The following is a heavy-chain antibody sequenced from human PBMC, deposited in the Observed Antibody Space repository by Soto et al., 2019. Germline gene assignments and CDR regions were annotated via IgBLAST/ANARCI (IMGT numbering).Heavy chain of an antibody. D-gene: IGHD3-10*01. J-gene: IGHJ5*02. V-gene: IGHV4-61*08. Sequence: SDTLSLTCTVSGGSISSGGYYWSWIRQPPGKGLEWIGYIYYSGSTNYNPSLKSRVTISVDTSKNQFSLKLSSVTAADTAVYYCARYGSGSSVWFDPWGQGTLVTVSS. CDR1: GGSISSGGYY. CDR2: IYYSGST. CDR3: ARYGSGSSVWFDP.